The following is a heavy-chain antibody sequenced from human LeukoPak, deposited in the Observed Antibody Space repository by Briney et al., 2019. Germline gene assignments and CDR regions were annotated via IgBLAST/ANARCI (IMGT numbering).Heavy chain of an antibody. V-gene: IGHV3-66*01. CDR1: GFTVSSNY. J-gene: IGHJ3*02. CDR2: IYSGGST. CDR3: ARDIAAAGAKGAFDI. D-gene: IGHD6-13*01. Sequence: GGSLRLSCAASGFTVSSNYMSWVRQAPGKGLEWVSVIYSGGSTYYADSVKGRFTISRDNSKNTLYLQMNSLRAEDTAVYYCARDIAAAGAKGAFDIWGQGTMVTVSS.